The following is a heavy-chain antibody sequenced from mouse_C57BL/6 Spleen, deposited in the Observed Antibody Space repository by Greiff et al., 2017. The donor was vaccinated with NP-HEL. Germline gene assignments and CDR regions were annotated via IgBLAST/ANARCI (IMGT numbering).Heavy chain of an antibody. CDR2: IDPSDSYT. CDR1: GYTFTSYW. J-gene: IGHJ2*01. V-gene: IGHV1-59*01. Sequence: QVQLQQPGAELVRPGTSVKLSCKASGYTFTSYWMHWVKQRPGQGLEWIGVIDPSDSYTNYNQKFKGKAILTVDTSSSTAYMQLSSLTSEDSAVYYCARGSDDDYWGQGTTLTVSS. CDR3: ARGSDDDY.